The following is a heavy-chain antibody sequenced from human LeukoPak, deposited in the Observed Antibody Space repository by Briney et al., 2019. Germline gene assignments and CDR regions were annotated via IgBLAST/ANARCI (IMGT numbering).Heavy chain of an antibody. J-gene: IGHJ3*02. D-gene: IGHD3-22*01. CDR2: ISSSSSTI. V-gene: IGHV3-48*01. CDR3: ARDRYDSSGYPPGAFDI. Sequence: PGGSLRLSCAASGFTFSSYEMNWVRQAPGKGLEWVSYISSSSSTIYYADSVKGRFTISRDNAKNSLYLQMNSLRAEDTAVYYCARDRYDSSGYPPGAFDIWGQGTMVTVSS. CDR1: GFTFSSYE.